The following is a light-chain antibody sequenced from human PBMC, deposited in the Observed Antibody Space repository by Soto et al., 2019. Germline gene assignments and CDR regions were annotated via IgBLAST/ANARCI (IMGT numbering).Light chain of an antibody. CDR3: TSWDDSLSGVI. Sequence: QSVLTQPPSASGTPGQRVTISCSGSSSNIGTSSVYWYQRLPGTAPKLLIHTNNQRPSGVPDRFSGSKSGTSASLAISGLRSEDEADYYCTSWDDSLSGVIFGGGTKVTVL. CDR1: SSNIGTSS. CDR2: TNN. J-gene: IGLJ2*01. V-gene: IGLV1-47*02.